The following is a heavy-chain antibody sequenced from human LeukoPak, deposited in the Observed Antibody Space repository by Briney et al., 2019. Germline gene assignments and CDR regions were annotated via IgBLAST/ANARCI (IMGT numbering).Heavy chain of an antibody. CDR1: GGSISSYY. CDR2: IYYSGST. V-gene: IGHV4-59*12. CDR3: ARVYYDILTGYYFSGALYYFDY. Sequence: SETLSLTCTVSGGSISSYYWSWIRQPPGKGLEWIGYIYYSGSTNYNPSLKSRVTISVDTSKNQFSLKLSSVTAADTAVYYCARVYYDILTGYYFSGALYYFDYWGQGTLVTVSS. J-gene: IGHJ4*02. D-gene: IGHD3-9*01.